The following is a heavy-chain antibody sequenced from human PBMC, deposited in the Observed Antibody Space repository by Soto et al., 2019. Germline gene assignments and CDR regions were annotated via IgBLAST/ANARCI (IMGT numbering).Heavy chain of an antibody. D-gene: IGHD1-26*01. CDR2: IYFDGITT. CDR1: GFTFNTHW. Sequence: VGSLRLSCTASGFTFNTHWMHWVRQAPGKGLVWVSRIYFDGITTNYADSVKGRLTVSRDDAKNTVYLHVNTLRDEDTAVYYCARGGAMGVDYWGQGTLVTVSS. CDR3: ARGGAMGVDY. J-gene: IGHJ4*02. V-gene: IGHV3-74*01.